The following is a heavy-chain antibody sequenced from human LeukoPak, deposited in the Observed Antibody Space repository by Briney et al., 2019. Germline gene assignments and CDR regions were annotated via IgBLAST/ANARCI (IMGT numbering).Heavy chain of an antibody. CDR2: ISGSGDNT. Sequence: GGSLRLSCAASGFTFSTYVMSWVRQAPGKGLEWVSTISGSGDNTYYADSVQDRFTFSRDNSKNTLYLLMNSLRAEDTAVYYCAREKQLLRGDAFDIWGQGTMVTVSS. CDR1: GFTFSTYV. CDR3: AREKQLLRGDAFDI. D-gene: IGHD6-6*01. J-gene: IGHJ3*02. V-gene: IGHV3-23*01.